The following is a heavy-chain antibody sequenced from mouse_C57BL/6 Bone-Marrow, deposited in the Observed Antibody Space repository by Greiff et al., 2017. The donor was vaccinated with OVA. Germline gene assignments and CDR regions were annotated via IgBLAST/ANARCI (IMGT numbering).Heavy chain of an antibody. D-gene: IGHD1-1*01. J-gene: IGHJ1*03. CDR2: IWRGGST. V-gene: IGHV2-5*01. CDR3: AWGLGLLLRSNWYFDV. Sequence: QVQLKESGPGLVQPSQSLSITCTVSGFSLTSYGVHWVRQSPGKGLEWLGVIWRGGSTDYNAAFMSRLSITKDNSKSQVFFKMNSLQADDTAIYYGAWGLGLLLRSNWYFDVWGTGTTVTVSS. CDR1: GFSLTSYG.